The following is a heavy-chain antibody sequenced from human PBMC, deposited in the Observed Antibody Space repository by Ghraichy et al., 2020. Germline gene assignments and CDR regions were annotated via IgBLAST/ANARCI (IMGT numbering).Heavy chain of an antibody. Sequence: ESLNISCTVSGGSISSSSYYWGWIRQPPGKGLEWIGTIYYSGSTYYNPSLKSRVTISADTSKNQFSLNLTSVTAADTALYYCASLRLHWVRGHYYFDYWGQGTLVTVSS. CDR2: IYYSGST. V-gene: IGHV4-39*01. D-gene: IGHD3-10*01. CDR3: ASLRLHWVRGHYYFDY. CDR1: GGSISSSSYY. J-gene: IGHJ4*02.